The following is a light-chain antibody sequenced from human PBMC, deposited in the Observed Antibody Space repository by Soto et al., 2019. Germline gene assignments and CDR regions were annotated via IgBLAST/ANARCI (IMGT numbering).Light chain of an antibody. Sequence: DIQMTQSPSTLSASVGDRVIVTCRASQAISTSLAWYRQKSGMAPELLVYAASTLHSGVPSRFSGGGSGTDFTPTITGLQPEDFATYSCQQVNGYPFTFGGGTKVDIK. CDR1: QAISTS. V-gene: IGKV1-9*01. J-gene: IGKJ4*01. CDR2: AAS. CDR3: QQVNGYPFT.